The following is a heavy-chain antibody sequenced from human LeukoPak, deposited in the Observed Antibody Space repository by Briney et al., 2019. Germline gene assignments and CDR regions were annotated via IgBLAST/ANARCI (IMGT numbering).Heavy chain of an antibody. V-gene: IGHV3-23*01. CDR2: VSDSGGST. CDR3: ASRRYSTSALDAFNI. CDR1: GFTFNSYA. D-gene: IGHD6-6*01. J-gene: IGHJ3*02. Sequence: PGGSLRLSCAASGFTFNSYAMTWVRQAPGKELEWVSTVSDSGGSTYYADPVKGRFTISRDNSKNTLYLQMNGLRAEDTAVYYCASRRYSTSALDAFNIWGHGTMVTVSS.